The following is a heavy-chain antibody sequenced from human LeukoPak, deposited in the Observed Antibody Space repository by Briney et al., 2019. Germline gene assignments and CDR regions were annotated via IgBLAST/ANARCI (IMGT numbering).Heavy chain of an antibody. CDR2: INPSGGST. CDR1: GYTFTSYY. CDR3: ARAESYDFWSGHQVDY. V-gene: IGHV1-46*01. Sequence: VASVKVSCKASGYTFTSYYMHWVRQAPGQGLEWMGIINPSGGSTSYAQKFQGRVTMTRDMSTSTDYMELSSLRSEDTAVYYCARAESYDFWSGHQVDYWGQGTLVTVSS. D-gene: IGHD3-3*01. J-gene: IGHJ4*02.